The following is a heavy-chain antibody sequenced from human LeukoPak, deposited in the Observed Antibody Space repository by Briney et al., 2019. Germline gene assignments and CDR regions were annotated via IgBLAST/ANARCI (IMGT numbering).Heavy chain of an antibody. J-gene: IGHJ4*02. Sequence: ASVKVSCKASGYSFTSYGISWVRQAPGQGLEWMGWISAYNGNTHYAQKLQGRVTMTTDTSTSTAYMELRSLRSDDTAVYYCARDARYCSAGSCYSWDRAFFDREDYWGQGTLVTVSS. CDR2: ISAYNGNT. CDR1: GYSFTSYG. CDR3: ARDARYCSAGSCYSWDRAFFDREDY. D-gene: IGHD2-15*01. V-gene: IGHV1-18*01.